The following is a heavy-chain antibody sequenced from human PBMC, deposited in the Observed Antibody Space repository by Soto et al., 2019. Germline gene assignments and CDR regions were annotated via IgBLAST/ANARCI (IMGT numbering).Heavy chain of an antibody. V-gene: IGHV3-23*01. CDR1: GFTFNNYA. Sequence: GGSLRLSCAASGFTFNNYALTWVRQAPGKGLEWVSTISVSGGTTHYSDSVKGHVTISADKSISTAYLQWSSLKASDTAMYYCARHDWVAVAGIWGQGTPVTVSS. CDR2: ISVSGGTT. D-gene: IGHD6-19*01. CDR3: ARHDWVAVAGI. J-gene: IGHJ4*03.